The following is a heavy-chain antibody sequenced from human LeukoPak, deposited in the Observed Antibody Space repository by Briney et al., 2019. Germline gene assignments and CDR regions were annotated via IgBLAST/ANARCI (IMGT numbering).Heavy chain of an antibody. D-gene: IGHD4-17*01. J-gene: IGHJ5*02. CDR1: GGSISSGGYS. CDR3: ARAPGDYGWFDP. V-gene: IGHV4-30-2*01. Sequence: SETLSLTCAVSGGSISSGGYSWSWIRQPPGKGLEWIGYIYHSGSTYYNPSLKSRVTILVDRSKNQFSLKLSSVTAADTAFYYCARAPGDYGWFDPWGQGTLVTVSS. CDR2: IYHSGST.